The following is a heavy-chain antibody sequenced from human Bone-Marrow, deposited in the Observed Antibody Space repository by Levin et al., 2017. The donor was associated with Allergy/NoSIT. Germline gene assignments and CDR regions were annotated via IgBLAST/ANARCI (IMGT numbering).Heavy chain of an antibody. V-gene: IGHV3-20*04. CDR3: ARAISSGAITPWDY. J-gene: IGHJ4*02. CDR2: INWNSFNT. CDR1: GFTFDDYG. D-gene: IGHD1-26*01. Sequence: AGGSLRLSCAASGFTFDDYGMSWVRQVPGKWLEWVSNINWNSFNTNYADSVKGRFTISRDNAKNSLYLQMNSLRAEDTALYFCARAISSGAITPWDYWGQGTLVTVSS.